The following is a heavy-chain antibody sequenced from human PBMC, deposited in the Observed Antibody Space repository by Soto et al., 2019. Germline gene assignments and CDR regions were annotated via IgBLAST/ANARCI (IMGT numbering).Heavy chain of an antibody. CDR1: GFPFSSYA. Sequence: PGGSLKLSCAASGFPFSSYAMSWVRQAPGKGLEWVSAISGSGGSTYYADSVKGRFTISRDNSKNTLYLQMNSLRAEDTAVYYCAKDPVLALYDWFDPWGQGTLVTVSS. V-gene: IGHV3-23*01. CDR2: ISGSGGST. D-gene: IGHD3-16*02. CDR3: AKDPVLALYDWFDP. J-gene: IGHJ5*02.